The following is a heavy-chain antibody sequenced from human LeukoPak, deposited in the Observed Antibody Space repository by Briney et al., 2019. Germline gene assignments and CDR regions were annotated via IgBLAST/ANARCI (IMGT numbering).Heavy chain of an antibody. D-gene: IGHD5-12*01. Sequence: GASVKVSCKASGYTFTSYYMHWVRQAPGQGLEWMGIINPGSGRTNYAPKFRDRVTMTSDTSTSTVYMELSGLRYEDTAIYYCAIDGYDLPGGDYWGQGTLVPVSS. J-gene: IGHJ4*02. CDR3: AIDGYDLPGGDY. CDR1: GYTFTSYY. CDR2: INPGSGRT. V-gene: IGHV1-46*01.